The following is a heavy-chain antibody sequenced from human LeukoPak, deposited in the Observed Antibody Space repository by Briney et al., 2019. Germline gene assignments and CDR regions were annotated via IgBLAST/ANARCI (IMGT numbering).Heavy chain of an antibody. CDR1: GGSISSYY. J-gene: IGHJ3*02. D-gene: IGHD4-17*01. Sequence: SETLSLTCTVSGGSISSYYWSWIRQPPGKGLKWIGYIYYSGSTNYNPSLKSRVTISVDTPKNQFSLKLSSVTAADTAVYYCASVPDAESTVTTWGALDIWGQGTMVTVSS. CDR3: ASVPDAESTVTTWGALDI. V-gene: IGHV4-59*01. CDR2: IYYSGST.